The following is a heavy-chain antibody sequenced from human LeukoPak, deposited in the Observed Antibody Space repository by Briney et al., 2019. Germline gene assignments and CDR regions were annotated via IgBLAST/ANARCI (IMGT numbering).Heavy chain of an antibody. J-gene: IGHJ3*02. V-gene: IGHV4-61*05. Sequence: PSETLSLTCTVSGGSISSSSYYWGWIRQPPGKGLEWIGYIYYSGSTNYNPSLKSRVTISVDTSKNQFSLKLSSVTAADTAVYYCARQYSSGWHGVSVAFDIWGQGTMVTVSS. D-gene: IGHD6-19*01. CDR3: ARQYSSGWHGVSVAFDI. CDR1: GGSISSSSYY. CDR2: IYYSGST.